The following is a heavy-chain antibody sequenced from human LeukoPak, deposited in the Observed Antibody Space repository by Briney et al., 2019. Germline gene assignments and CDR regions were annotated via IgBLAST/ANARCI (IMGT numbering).Heavy chain of an antibody. V-gene: IGHV3-23*01. CDR1: GFTFSNYV. CDR2: VSGGGGGT. D-gene: IGHD6-13*01. Sequence: GGSLRLSCAASGFTFSNYVMSWVRQAPGKGLEWVSTVSGGGGGTYYADSVKGRFTISRDNSKNTLYLQMNSLRGEDTAVYYCAKGAAAGQVDWFDPWGQGTLVTVSS. CDR3: AKGAAAGQVDWFDP. J-gene: IGHJ5*02.